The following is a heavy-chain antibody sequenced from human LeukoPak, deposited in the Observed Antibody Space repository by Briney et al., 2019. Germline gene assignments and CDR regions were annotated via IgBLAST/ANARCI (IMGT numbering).Heavy chain of an antibody. J-gene: IGHJ4*02. CDR2: FYPGDSDT. Sequence: GESLKISCKGSGYSFASYWIAWVRQMPGKGLEWMGIFYPGDSDTTYSPSFQGQVTLSADKSISTAYLQWSSLKASDTAMYYCARLEGSGWYYFDYWGQGTLVTVSS. D-gene: IGHD6-19*01. CDR1: GYSFASYW. CDR3: ARLEGSGWYYFDY. V-gene: IGHV5-51*01.